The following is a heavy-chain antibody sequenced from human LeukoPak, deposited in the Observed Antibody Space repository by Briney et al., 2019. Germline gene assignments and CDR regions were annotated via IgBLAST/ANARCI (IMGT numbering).Heavy chain of an antibody. CDR3: ARDLSYSSSSFDP. CDR2: IKQDGSEK. D-gene: IGHD6-6*01. CDR1: GFTFSSYS. V-gene: IGHV3-7*01. Sequence: GGSLRLSCAASGFTFSSYSMNWVRQAPGKGLEWVANIKQDGSEKYYVDSVKGRFTISRDNAKNSLYLQMNSLRAEDTAVYYCARDLSYSSSSFDPWGQGTLVTVSS. J-gene: IGHJ5*02.